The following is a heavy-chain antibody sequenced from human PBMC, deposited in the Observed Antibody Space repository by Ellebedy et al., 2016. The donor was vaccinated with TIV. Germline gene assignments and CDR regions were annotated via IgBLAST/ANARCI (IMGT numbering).Heavy chain of an antibody. CDR3: ARVRYGSGRSYGASGGSYLMDV. J-gene: IGHJ6*02. CDR1: GFSLSTTGMC. Sequence: SGPTLVKPTQTLTLTCAFSGFSLSTTGMCVNWIRQPPGKALEWLARIDWDDDKYYRTSLKTRLTISKDTSKNQVVLTLTNMDLVDTATYYCARVRYGSGRSYGASGGSYLMDVWGQGTTVTVSS. CDR2: IDWDDDK. V-gene: IGHV2-70*11. D-gene: IGHD3-10*01.